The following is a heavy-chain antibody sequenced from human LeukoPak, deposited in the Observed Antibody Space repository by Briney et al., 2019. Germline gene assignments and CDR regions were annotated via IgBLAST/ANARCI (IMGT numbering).Heavy chain of an antibody. Sequence: GGSLRLSCAAYGFTLSSYWMSWVREAPGKGLEWVGNIKQDGSEKYYVDSVKGRFTISRDNAKNSLYLQMNSLRAEDTAVYYCARITMVRGVIMDYWGQGTLVTVSS. D-gene: IGHD3-10*01. V-gene: IGHV3-7*03. CDR2: IKQDGSEK. CDR1: GFTLSSYW. J-gene: IGHJ4*02. CDR3: ARITMVRGVIMDY.